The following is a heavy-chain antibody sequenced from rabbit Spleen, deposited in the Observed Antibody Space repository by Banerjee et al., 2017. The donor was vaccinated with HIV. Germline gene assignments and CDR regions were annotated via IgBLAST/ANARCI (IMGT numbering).Heavy chain of an antibody. CDR1: GFSFSSSYY. D-gene: IGHD2-1*01. CDR2: IAGSSSGFT. Sequence: QEQLVESGGGLVQPEGSLTLTCTASGFSFSSSYYMCWVRQAPGKGLEWISCIAGSSSGFTYSATWATGRFTISKTSSTTVTLQMTSLTAADTATYFCARGSATMTMVITGYYLSLWGPGTLVTVS. J-gene: IGHJ4*01. V-gene: IGHV1S45*01. CDR3: ARGSATMTMVITGYYLSL.